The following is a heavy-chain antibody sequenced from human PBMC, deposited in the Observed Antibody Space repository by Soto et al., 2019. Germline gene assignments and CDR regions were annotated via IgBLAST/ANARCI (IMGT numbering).Heavy chain of an antibody. CDR3: AKDHRYCTSGNRYPRVGY. Sequence: PGESLRLSCEGSGFTFSTYATSWIRQAPGKGPEWVSAISGSGGNTYYADSVKGRFTISRDNSRNTLYLQMDSLRAEDTAIYYCAKDHRYCTSGNRYPRVGYWGQGTLVTVSS. V-gene: IGHV3-23*01. CDR1: GFTFSTYA. D-gene: IGHD2-8*01. CDR2: ISGSGGNT. J-gene: IGHJ4*02.